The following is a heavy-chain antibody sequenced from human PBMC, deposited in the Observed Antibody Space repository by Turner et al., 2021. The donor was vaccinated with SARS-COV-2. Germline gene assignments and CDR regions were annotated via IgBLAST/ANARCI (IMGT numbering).Heavy chain of an antibody. J-gene: IGHJ4*01. D-gene: IGHD4-17*01. V-gene: IGHV3-23*01. CDR1: GFNFSSYD. Sequence: EVQLLESGGGLVPPGGSLSLSCAASGFNFSSYDMSWVRKAPGKGLEWVSAISGSGGSTYYADSVKGRFTISRDNSKNTLDLQMNSLRVEDTAIYYCVQDVWHDNGDLFDYWGHGTLVTVSS. CDR2: ISGSGGST. CDR3: VQDVWHDNGDLFDY.